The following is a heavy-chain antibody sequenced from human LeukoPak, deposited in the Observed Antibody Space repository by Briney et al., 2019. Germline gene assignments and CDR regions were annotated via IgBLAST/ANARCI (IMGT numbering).Heavy chain of an antibody. J-gene: IGHJ6*03. D-gene: IGHD6-13*01. CDR2: IYYSGST. V-gene: IGHV4-61*05. Sequence: DPSETLSLTCIVSGASISNNDYYWGWIRQPPGKGLEWIGYIYYSGSTNYNPSLKSRVTISVDTSKNQLSLKLSSVAAADTAVYYCARTTEAHSWRTRYYDYYMDVWGKGTTVTVSS. CDR3: ARTTEAHSWRTRYYDYYMDV. CDR1: GASISNNDYY.